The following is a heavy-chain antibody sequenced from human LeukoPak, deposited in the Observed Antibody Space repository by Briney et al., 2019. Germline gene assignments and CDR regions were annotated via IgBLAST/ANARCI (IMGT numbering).Heavy chain of an antibody. D-gene: IGHD3-22*01. Sequence: SENLSLTCTVSGGSINSGAYYWSWIRQPAGKGLEWIGRIYTSGTTNYNPSLKSRLTISTDTSKNQFSLKLSSVTAADTAVYYCARDLPHYYYDSSGYYDYWGQGTLVAVSS. V-gene: IGHV4-61*02. CDR1: GGSINSGAYY. J-gene: IGHJ4*02. CDR3: ARDLPHYYYDSSGYYDY. CDR2: IYTSGTT.